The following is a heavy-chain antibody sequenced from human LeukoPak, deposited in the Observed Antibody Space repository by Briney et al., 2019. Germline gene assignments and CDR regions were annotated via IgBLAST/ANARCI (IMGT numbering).Heavy chain of an antibody. CDR1: GYTFTGYY. Sequence: ASVKVSCKASGYTFTGYYMHWVRQAPGQGLEWMGRINPNRGGTNYAQKFQGRVTMTRDASISTAYMELSRLRSDDTAVYYCARTLWLKDDYWGQGTLVTVSS. CDR3: ARTLWLKDDY. CDR2: INPNRGGT. J-gene: IGHJ4*02. D-gene: IGHD3-22*01. V-gene: IGHV1-2*06.